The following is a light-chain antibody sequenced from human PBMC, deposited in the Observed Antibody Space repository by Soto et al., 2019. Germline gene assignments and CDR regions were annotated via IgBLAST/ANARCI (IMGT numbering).Light chain of an antibody. CDR3: SPYTSSSTYV. CDR1: GSDVGGYDY. J-gene: IGLJ1*01. V-gene: IGLV2-14*01. Sequence: HSVLTQPASVSGSPGQSITISCTGTGSDVGGYDYVSWYQHHPGKAPKVMIYEVTNRPSGVSNRFSGSKSGNTASLTISGLLAEDEADYYCSPYTSSSTYVFGTGTKVTVL. CDR2: EVT.